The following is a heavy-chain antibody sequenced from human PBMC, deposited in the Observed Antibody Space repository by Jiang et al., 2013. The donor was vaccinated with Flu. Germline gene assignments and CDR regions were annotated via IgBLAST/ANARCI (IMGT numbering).Heavy chain of an antibody. Sequence: GLVKPSETLSLTCSVSGGSLNNFWWSWIRQSPREGLEWIGFISHSGSTSYQPSLESRVTISVDTTKNQFSLKLTSLTAAGTAIYYCARHRVQLWSDFDYWGQGILVTVSS. J-gene: IGHJ4*02. CDR3: ARHRVQLWSDFDY. D-gene: IGHD5-18*01. CDR1: GGSLNNFW. CDR2: ISHSGST. V-gene: IGHV4-59*08.